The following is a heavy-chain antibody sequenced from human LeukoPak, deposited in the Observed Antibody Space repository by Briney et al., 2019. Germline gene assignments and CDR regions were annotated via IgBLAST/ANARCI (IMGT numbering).Heavy chain of an antibody. CDR2: IYYSGST. CDR3: ARVVDDNSGYDAFDI. J-gene: IGHJ3*02. V-gene: IGHV4-30-4*08. CDR1: GGSISSGDYY. D-gene: IGHD3-22*01. Sequence: PSQTLSLTCTVSGGSISSGDYYWSWIRQPPGKGLEWIGYIYYSGSTYYNPSLKSRVTISVDTSKNQFSLKLSSVTAADTAVYYCARVVDDNSGYDAFDIWGQGTMVTVSS.